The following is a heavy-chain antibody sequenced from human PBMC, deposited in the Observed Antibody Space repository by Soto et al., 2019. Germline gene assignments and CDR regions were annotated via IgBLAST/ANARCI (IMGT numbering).Heavy chain of an antibody. V-gene: IGHV3-7*01. CDR1: GFTFSSYW. J-gene: IGHJ4*02. Sequence: PGGSLRLSCAASGFTFSSYWMSWVRQAPGKGLEWVASIKQDGSEKYYVDSVKGRFTISRDNANNSLYMQMISLRAEETALYYCESGNWNCVYCGQGSPVPVSS. CDR2: IKQDGSEK. CDR3: ESGNWNCVY. D-gene: IGHD1-7*01.